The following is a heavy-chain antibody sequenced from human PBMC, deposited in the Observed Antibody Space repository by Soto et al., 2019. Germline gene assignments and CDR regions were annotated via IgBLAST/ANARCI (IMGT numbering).Heavy chain of an antibody. CDR2: IYYSGST. V-gene: IGHV4-31*03. CDR1: GGSISSGGYY. D-gene: IGHD4-4*01. CDR3: ARHYSNYPNWFDP. Sequence: SETLSLTCTVSGGSISSGGYYWSWIRQHPGKGLEWIGYIYYSGSTYYNPSLKSRVTISVDTSKNQFSLKLSSVTAADTAVYYCARHYSNYPNWFDPWGQGTLVTVSS. J-gene: IGHJ5*02.